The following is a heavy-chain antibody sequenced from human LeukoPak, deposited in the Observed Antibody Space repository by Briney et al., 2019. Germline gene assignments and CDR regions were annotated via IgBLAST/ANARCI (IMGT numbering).Heavy chain of an antibody. D-gene: IGHD3-16*01. CDR1: GGSISSGGYY. CDR3: ARRANYVWGDYYFDY. J-gene: IGHJ4*02. Sequence: SQTLSLTCTVSGGSISSGGYYWSWIRQHPGKGLEWIGYIYYSGSTYYNPSLKSRVTISVDTSKNQFSLKLSSVTAADTAVYYCARRANYVWGDYYFDYWGQGTLVTVSS. CDR2: IYYSGST. V-gene: IGHV4-31*03.